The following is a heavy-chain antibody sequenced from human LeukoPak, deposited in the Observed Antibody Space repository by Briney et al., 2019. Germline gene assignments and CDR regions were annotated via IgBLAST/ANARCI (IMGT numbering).Heavy chain of an antibody. CDR2: INHSGST. D-gene: IGHD3-3*01. J-gene: IGHJ5*02. Sequence: SETLSLTCAVYGGSFSGNYWSWIRQPPGKGLEWIGEINHSGSTNYNPSLKSRVTILVDTSKNQFSLNLSSVPAADTAVYYCARTRFLEWLSTPFDPWGQGTLVTVSS. V-gene: IGHV4-34*01. CDR1: GGSFSGNY. CDR3: ARTRFLEWLSTPFDP.